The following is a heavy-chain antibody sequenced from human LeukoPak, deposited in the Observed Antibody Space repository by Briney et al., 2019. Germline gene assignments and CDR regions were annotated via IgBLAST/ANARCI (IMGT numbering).Heavy chain of an antibody. CDR2: ISWAGGST. D-gene: IGHD3-10*01. CDR1: GFTFDDYA. CDR3: ATPPPYGSGSLYYYYGMDV. Sequence: GGSLRLSCAASGFTFDDYAMHCVRHAPGEGLEWVFRISWAGGSTYYADPLKVRFTISRDNRKNSLYLQINSLRAKDPALYYWATPPPYGSGSLYYYYGMDVWGQGTTVTVSS. V-gene: IGHV3-43D*04. J-gene: IGHJ6*02.